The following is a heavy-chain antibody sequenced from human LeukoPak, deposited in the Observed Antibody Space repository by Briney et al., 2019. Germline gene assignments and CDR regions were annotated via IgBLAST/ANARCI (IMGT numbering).Heavy chain of an antibody. CDR1: GFSVSAYR. Sequence: GGSLRVSSAASGFSVSAYRMCRGRQAPGKGLEWVAVISYDGSNKYYADCVKGRFTISRDNSKNTLYLQMNSLRAEDTAVYYCARDQAQAAAGNFLNRYFDYWGQGTLVTVSS. V-gene: IGHV3-30*03. CDR2: ISYDGSNK. D-gene: IGHD6-13*01. CDR3: ARDQAQAAAGNFLNRYFDY. J-gene: IGHJ4*02.